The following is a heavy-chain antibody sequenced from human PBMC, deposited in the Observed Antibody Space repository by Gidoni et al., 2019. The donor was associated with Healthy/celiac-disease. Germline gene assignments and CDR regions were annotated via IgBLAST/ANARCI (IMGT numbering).Heavy chain of an antibody. CDR3: AKGSGGSPFDY. Sequence: EVQLLQSGGGLVQLGWSLRLSCAASGLTFSSYAMSWVRQAQGKVLEWVSAISGSGGSTYYADSVKGRFTISRDNSKNTLYLQMNSLGAEDTAVYYCAKGSGGSPFDYWGQGTLVTVSS. J-gene: IGHJ4*02. CDR1: GLTFSSYA. CDR2: ISGSGGST. V-gene: IGHV3-23*01. D-gene: IGHD2-15*01.